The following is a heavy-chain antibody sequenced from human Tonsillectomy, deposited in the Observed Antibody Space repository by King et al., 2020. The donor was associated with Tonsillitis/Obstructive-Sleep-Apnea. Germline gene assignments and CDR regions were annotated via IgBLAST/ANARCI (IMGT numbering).Heavy chain of an antibody. CDR3: ASESGSYSFEGVSRPASKNYYYMYV. CDR2: IYYSGSI. D-gene: IGHD1-26*01. V-gene: IGHV4-39*01. Sequence: QLQESGPGLVKPSETLSLTCTVSGGSISSSSYYWGWIRQPPGKGLECIGSIYYSGSIYYNPSLKSRVTISEDTSKDQFSLRLSSVTAADTAVYYCASESGSYSFEGVSRPASKNYYYMYVWGKGTTVTVSS. CDR1: GGSISSSSYY. J-gene: IGHJ6*03.